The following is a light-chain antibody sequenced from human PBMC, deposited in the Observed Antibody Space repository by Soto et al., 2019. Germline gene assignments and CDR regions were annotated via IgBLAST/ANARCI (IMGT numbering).Light chain of an antibody. J-gene: IGLJ3*02. CDR1: SSDVGGYNY. CDR3: SSYAVSSPGV. Sequence: QSAPTQPPSASGSPGQSATISCTGTSSDVGGYNYVSWYQQYPGKAPKLMIYEVSKRPSGVPDRFSGSKSGNTASLTVSGLQAEDEADYYCSSYAVSSPGVFGGGTKLTVL. CDR2: EVS. V-gene: IGLV2-8*01.